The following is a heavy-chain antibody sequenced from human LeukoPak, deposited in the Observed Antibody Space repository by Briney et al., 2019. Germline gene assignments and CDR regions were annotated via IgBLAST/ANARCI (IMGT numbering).Heavy chain of an antibody. CDR1: GFTFSNYD. CDR2: IGGSRVGT. Sequence: GGSLRLSCAASGFTFSNYDMSWVRQAPGKGLEWVSTIGGSRVGTYYADSVKGRFTISRDNSKNTLYLQMNSLRAEDTAVYFCAKHLGYQLLSYPNFDYWGQGTLVTVSS. V-gene: IGHV3-23*01. CDR3: AKHLGYQLLSYPNFDY. J-gene: IGHJ4*02. D-gene: IGHD2-2*01.